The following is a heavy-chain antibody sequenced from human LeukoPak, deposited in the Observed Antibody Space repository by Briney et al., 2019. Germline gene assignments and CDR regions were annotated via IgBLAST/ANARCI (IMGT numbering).Heavy chain of an antibody. CDR1: GFIFSNYA. CDR2: IGESDINT. D-gene: IGHD6-25*01. V-gene: IGHV3-23*01. CDR3: ARGASGWEYSTFDI. Sequence: GGSLRLSCAASGFIFSNYAMNRVRQAPGKGLEWVSTIGESDINTFYADSVKGRFTISRDNSKNVVFLQMNSLRAEDMAIYYCARGASGWEYSTFDIWGQGTIVTVSS. J-gene: IGHJ3*02.